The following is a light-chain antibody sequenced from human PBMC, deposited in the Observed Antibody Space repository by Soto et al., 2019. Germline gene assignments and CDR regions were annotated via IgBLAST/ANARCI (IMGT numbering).Light chain of an antibody. J-gene: IGKJ2*01. Sequence: EIVLTQSPGTLSLSPGQRATLSCRASQSVSSSSLAWYQQRPGQAPRLLIYGASRSATGIPDRFSGSGCGTDFSLTISRLEPEDFAVYYCQHYGASPKYTFGQGTQLEIK. CDR3: QHYGASPKYT. CDR2: GAS. V-gene: IGKV3-20*01. CDR1: QSVSSSS.